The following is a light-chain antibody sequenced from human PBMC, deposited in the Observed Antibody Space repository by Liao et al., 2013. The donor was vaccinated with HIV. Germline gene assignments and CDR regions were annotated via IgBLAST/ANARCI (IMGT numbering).Light chain of an antibody. J-gene: IGLJ1*01. CDR3: QVWDSSSDHYV. CDR2: YDS. CDR1: NIGGKS. Sequence: SYELTQPPSVSVAPGKTARINCGGNNIGGKSVHWYQQKPGQAPVLVIYYDSDRPSGIPERFSGSNSGNTATLTISRVEAGDEADYYCQVWDSSSDHYVFGTGTKVTVL. V-gene: IGLV3-21*01.